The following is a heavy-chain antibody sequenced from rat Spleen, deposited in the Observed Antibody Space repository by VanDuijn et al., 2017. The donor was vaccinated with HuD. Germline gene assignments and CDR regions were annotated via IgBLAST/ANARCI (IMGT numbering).Heavy chain of an antibody. V-gene: IGHV5-29*01. J-gene: IGHJ2*01. CDR2: ISYDGSST. CDR1: GFTFSDYY. D-gene: IGHD1-12*03. CDR3: ARLNGYYHILFDY. Sequence: EVQLVESDGGLVQPGRSLKLSCAASGFTFSDYYMAWVRQAPTKGLEWVATISYDGSSTYYRDSVKGRFTTSRDNAKSTLYLQMDSLRSEDTATYYCARLNGYYHILFDYWGQGVMVTVSS.